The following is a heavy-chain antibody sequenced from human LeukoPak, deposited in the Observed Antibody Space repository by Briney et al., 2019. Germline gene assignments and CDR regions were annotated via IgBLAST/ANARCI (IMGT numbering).Heavy chain of an antibody. V-gene: IGHV3-30*03. CDR1: GFTFSTYG. D-gene: IGHD1-20*01. CDR2: ISNGGSYK. Sequence: GGSLRLSCEASGFTFSTYGMHWVRQAPGKGLEWVAGISNGGSYKYYADSVKGRFTISRDNSRNTLYLQMNSLRAEDTAVYYCARDLHVTGTTWGGYYYGMDVWGQGTTVTVSS. J-gene: IGHJ6*02. CDR3: ARDLHVTGTTWGGYYYGMDV.